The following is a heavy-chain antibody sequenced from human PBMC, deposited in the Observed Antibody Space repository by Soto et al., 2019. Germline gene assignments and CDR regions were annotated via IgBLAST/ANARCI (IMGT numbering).Heavy chain of an antibody. V-gene: IGHV3-53*01. Sequence: PGGSLGLSCASLGFTGGSSYMGLVRHAPFKGLDGGAVIYSGGSTYYADSVKGRFTISRDNSKNTLYLQMNSLRAEDTAVYYCARGYCSGGSCDYYYYGMDVWGQGTTVTVSS. CDR1: GFTGGSSY. D-gene: IGHD2-15*01. CDR3: ARGYCSGGSCDYYYYGMDV. CDR2: IYSGGST. J-gene: IGHJ6*02.